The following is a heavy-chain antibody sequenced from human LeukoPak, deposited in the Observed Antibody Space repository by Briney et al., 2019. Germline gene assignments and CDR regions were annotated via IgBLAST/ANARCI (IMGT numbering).Heavy chain of an antibody. J-gene: IGHJ4*02. Sequence: GGSLRLSCAASGFTFSSYSMNWVRQAPGKGLEWVSSISSSSSYIYYADSVKGRFTNSRDNAKNSLYLQMNSLRAEDTAVYYCARDRVYSSSPGFDYWGQGTLVTVSS. CDR1: GFTFSSYS. CDR2: ISSSSSYI. CDR3: ARDRVYSSSPGFDY. V-gene: IGHV3-21*01. D-gene: IGHD6-6*01.